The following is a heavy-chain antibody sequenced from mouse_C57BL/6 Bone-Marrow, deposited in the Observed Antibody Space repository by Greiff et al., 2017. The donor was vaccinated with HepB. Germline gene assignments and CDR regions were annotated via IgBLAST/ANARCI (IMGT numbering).Heavy chain of an antibody. Sequence: VMLVESGPGLVAPSQSLSITCTVSGFSLTSYGVRWVRQPPGKGLEWLVVIWSDGSTTYNSALKSRLSISKDNSKSQVFLKMNSLQTDDTAMYYCARHGLGQGYFDYWGQGTTLTVSS. CDR3: ARHGLGQGYFDY. D-gene: IGHD3-3*01. CDR1: GFSLTSYG. CDR2: IWSDGST. J-gene: IGHJ2*01. V-gene: IGHV2-6-1*01.